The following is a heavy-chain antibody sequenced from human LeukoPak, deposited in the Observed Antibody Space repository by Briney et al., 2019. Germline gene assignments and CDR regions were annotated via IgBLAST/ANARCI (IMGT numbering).Heavy chain of an antibody. CDR3: AKARGDYLWGTDFDY. Sequence: PGGTLRLSCAASGFTFSSYGMSWVRQAPGKGLEWVSAISGSGGSTYYADSVKGRFTISRDNSKNTLYLQMNSLRAEDTAVYYCAKARGDYLWGTDFDYWGQGILVTVSS. CDR2: ISGSGGST. D-gene: IGHD3-16*01. CDR1: GFTFSSYG. J-gene: IGHJ4*02. V-gene: IGHV3-23*01.